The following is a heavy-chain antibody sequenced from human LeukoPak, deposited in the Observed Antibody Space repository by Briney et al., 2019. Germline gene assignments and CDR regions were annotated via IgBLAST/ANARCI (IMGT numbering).Heavy chain of an antibody. CDR3: AREDSSGYYRFFDY. Sequence: GGSLRFSCAASGFTFSSYWMPWVRQAPGKGLVWVSRINSDGSSTSYADSVRGRFTISRDNAKNTLYLQMNSLRAEDTAVYYCAREDSSGYYRFFDYWGQGTLVTVSS. CDR1: GFTFSSYW. CDR2: INSDGSST. J-gene: IGHJ4*02. D-gene: IGHD3-22*01. V-gene: IGHV3-74*01.